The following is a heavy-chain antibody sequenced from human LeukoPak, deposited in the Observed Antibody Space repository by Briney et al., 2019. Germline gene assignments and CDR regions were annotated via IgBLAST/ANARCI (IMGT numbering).Heavy chain of an antibody. V-gene: IGHV3-43*01. CDR3: ASEVGYRSLGY. CDR1: GFTFNDDT. Sequence: GGSLRLSCAASGFTFNDDTMHWVRQTPGRGLEWVSFITWKTHRTNYADSVKGRFAVSRDNRKDSLYLQMNSLSTEDTGLYHCASEVGYRSLGYLGQGTLVTVSS. D-gene: IGHD3-3*01. J-gene: IGHJ4*02. CDR2: ITWKTHRT.